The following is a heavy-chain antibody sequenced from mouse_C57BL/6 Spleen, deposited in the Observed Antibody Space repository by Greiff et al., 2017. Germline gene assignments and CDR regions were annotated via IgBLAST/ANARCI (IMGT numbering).Heavy chain of an antibody. CDR3: ASPTIVTTNAMDY. D-gene: IGHD2-5*01. V-gene: IGHV2-2*01. CDR2: IWSDGST. J-gene: IGHJ4*01. Sequence: QVQLKESGPGLVQPSQSLSISCTVSGFSFTSYDVHWVRQSPGKGLEWLGVIWSDGSTDYNAAFISRVSIRTDNSKSKVYFKMNSLQADDTAIYYCASPTIVTTNAMDYWGQGTSVTVSS. CDR1: GFSFTSYD.